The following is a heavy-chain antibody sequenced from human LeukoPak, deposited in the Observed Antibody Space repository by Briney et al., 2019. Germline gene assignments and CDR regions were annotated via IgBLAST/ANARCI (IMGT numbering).Heavy chain of an antibody. V-gene: IGHV3-48*04. D-gene: IGHD5-18*01. CDR3: ARAERGYSYGL. J-gene: IGHJ4*02. CDR1: GFTFRSYG. Sequence: GGSLRLSCAASGFTFRSYGMHWVRQAPGKGLEWVSYISSSGSTIYYADSVKGRFTISRDNAKNSLYLQMNSLRAEDTAVYYCARAERGYSYGLWGQGTLVTVSS. CDR2: ISSSGSTI.